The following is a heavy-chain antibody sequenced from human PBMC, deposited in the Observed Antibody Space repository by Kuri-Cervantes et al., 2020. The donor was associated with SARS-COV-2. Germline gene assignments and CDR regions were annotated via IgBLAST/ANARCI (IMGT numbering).Heavy chain of an antibody. CDR3: ARESALLGLDY. V-gene: IGHV3-21*01. CDR1: GFTFSSYS. CDR2: ISSSSSYI. J-gene: IGHJ4*02. D-gene: IGHD3-10*01. Sequence: GESLKISCAASGFTFSSYSMNWVRQAPGKGLEWVSSISSSSSYIYYADSVKGRFTISRDNAKNSLYLQMNSLRAEDTAVYYCARESALLGLDYCGQGTLVTVSS.